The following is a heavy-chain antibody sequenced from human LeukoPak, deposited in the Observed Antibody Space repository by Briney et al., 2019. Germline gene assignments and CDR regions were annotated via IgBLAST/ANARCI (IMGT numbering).Heavy chain of an antibody. CDR1: GFTVSSND. CDR2: IYSGGSP. CDR3: AKTSLSDPSGHYYYMDV. Sequence: GGSLRLSCAASGFTVSSNDMSWVRQAPGKGLEWVSVIYSGGSPYYADSVKARFTISRDNSQNTVSLQLNNLRIGDTALYYCAKTSLSDPSGHYYYMDVWGKGTTVTVSS. D-gene: IGHD3-3*01. V-gene: IGHV3-53*05. J-gene: IGHJ6*03.